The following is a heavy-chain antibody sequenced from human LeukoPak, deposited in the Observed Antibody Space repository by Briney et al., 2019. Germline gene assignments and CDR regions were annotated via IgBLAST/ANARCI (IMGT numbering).Heavy chain of an antibody. CDR1: GFTFSSCW. CDR2: ITKDDSEQ. V-gene: IGHV3-7*02. J-gene: IGHJ6*04. D-gene: IGHD3-10*01. CDR3: ARKWNYGSGIMDV. Sequence: PGGSLRLSCAVSGFTFSSCWMSWGRQAPGKGLEWGANITKDDSEQYYVAAVKGRFTVSRDNAKNTLYLQMNSLRAEDTAVYYCARKWNYGSGIMDVWGKGTTVTVSS.